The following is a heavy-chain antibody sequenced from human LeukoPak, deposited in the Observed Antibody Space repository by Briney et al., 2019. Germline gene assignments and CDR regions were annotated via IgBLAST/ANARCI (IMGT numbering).Heavy chain of an antibody. CDR2: ISGRGGTT. CDR3: ANSASGTHPEY. D-gene: IGHD1-1*01. Sequence: GGSLRLSCVASGFTFTSFAMSWVRQAPGKGLEWVSAISGRGGTTDYADSVKGRFTISRDNSKNALYLQMNSLRAEDTAVYYCANSASGTHPEYWGQGTLVTVSS. CDR1: GFTFTSFA. V-gene: IGHV3-23*01. J-gene: IGHJ4*02.